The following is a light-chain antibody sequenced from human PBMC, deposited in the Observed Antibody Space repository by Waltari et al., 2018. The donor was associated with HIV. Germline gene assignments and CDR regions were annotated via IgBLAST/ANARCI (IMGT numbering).Light chain of an antibody. CDR1: SSDVGDYNY. CDR3: SSYVGSNRV. Sequence: QSALTQPPSASGSPGQSVTISCTGISSDVGDYNYVSWSQQHPGKAPQLMIYEVNKRPSGGPDRFSGSKSGNTASLTVSGLQAEDEADYYCSSYVGSNRVFGGGTKLTVL. V-gene: IGLV2-8*01. J-gene: IGLJ3*02. CDR2: EVN.